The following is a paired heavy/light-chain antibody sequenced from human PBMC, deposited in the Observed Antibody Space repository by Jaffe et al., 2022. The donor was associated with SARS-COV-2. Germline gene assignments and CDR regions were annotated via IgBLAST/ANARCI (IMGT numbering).Light chain of an antibody. CDR2: SAT. Sequence: DIEMTQSPSSLSASVGDRVTFTCRASQNINSFLNWYQQRPGKAPKLLVSSATSLQSGVPLRFSAWGSGTDFTLTVSDLQPEDSAIYYCQQSYDTPRVTFGQGTRLEIK. CDR3: QQSYDTPRVT. J-gene: IGKJ5*01. CDR1: QNINSF. V-gene: IGKV1-39*01.
Heavy chain of an antibody. CDR3: ARKETMFRGVSAFDI. Sequence: QVQLQQSGPGLLKPSQTLSLTCTISGDSVSSNSAAWYWIRQSSSRGLEWLGRTYYKSRWYNDYAVSVKNRVSINSDMSKNQFSLQLNSVIPEDSAVYYCARKETMFRGVSAFDIWGQGTVVTVSS. V-gene: IGHV6-1*01. CDR1: GDSVSSNSAA. D-gene: IGHD3-10*01. J-gene: IGHJ3*02. CDR2: TYYKSRWYN.